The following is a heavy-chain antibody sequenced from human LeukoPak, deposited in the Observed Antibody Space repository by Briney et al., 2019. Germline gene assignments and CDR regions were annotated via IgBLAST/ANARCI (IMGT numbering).Heavy chain of an antibody. J-gene: IGHJ3*02. V-gene: IGHV1-2*02. CDR3: ARAYCSGGSCYTPFDAFDI. CDR1: GYTFTGYY. CDR2: INPNSGGT. D-gene: IGHD2-15*01. Sequence: ASVKVSCKASGYTFTGYYMHWVRQAPGQGLEWMGWINPNSGGTNYAQKFQGRVTMTRDTSISTAYMELSRLRSDDTAVYYCARAYCSGGSCYTPFDAFDIWGQGTMVTVSS.